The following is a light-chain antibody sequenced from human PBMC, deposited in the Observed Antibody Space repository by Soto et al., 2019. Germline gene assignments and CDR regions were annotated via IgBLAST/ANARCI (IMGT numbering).Light chain of an antibody. J-gene: IGLJ1*01. CDR2: DVS. CDR1: SSDVGGYNY. CDR3: CSYAGRYTYYV. Sequence: QSVLTQPRSVSGSPGQSVTISCTGTSSDVGGYNYVSWYQQRPGKAPKLMIYDVSKRPSGVPDRFSGSKSGNTASLTISGLQAEDEADYYCCSYAGRYTYYVFGRRTKVTV. V-gene: IGLV2-11*01.